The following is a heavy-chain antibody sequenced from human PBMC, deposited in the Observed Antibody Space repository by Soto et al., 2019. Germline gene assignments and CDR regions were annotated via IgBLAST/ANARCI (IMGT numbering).Heavy chain of an antibody. V-gene: IGHV1-18*01. J-gene: IGHJ6*02. CDR3: ARDRLIVVVKSACGMDV. CDR2: ISAYNGNT. Sequence: ASVKVSCKASGFTFTSSAMQWVRQARGQRLEWIGWISAYNGNTNYAQKLQGRVTMTTDTSTSTAYMELRSLRSDDTAVYYCARDRLIVVVKSACGMDVWGQGNTVTVSS. CDR1: GFTFTSSA. D-gene: IGHD3-22*01.